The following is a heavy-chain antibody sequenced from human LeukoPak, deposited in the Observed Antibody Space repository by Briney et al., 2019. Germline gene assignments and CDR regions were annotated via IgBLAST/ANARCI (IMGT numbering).Heavy chain of an antibody. J-gene: IGHJ3*02. CDR2: INPNSGGT. CDR1: GYTFTGYY. V-gene: IGHV1-2*02. CDR3: ARLYSSGWYGAFDI. Sequence: GASVKVSCKASGYTFTGYYMHWVRQAPGQGLEWMGWINPNSGGTNYAQKLQGRVTMTRDTSISTAYMELSRLRSDDTAVYYCARLYSSGWYGAFDIWGQGTMVTVSS. D-gene: IGHD6-19*01.